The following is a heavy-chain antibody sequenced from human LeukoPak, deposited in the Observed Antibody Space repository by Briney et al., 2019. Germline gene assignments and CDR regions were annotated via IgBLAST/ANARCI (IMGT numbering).Heavy chain of an antibody. Sequence: GGSLRLSCAASGFTFSSYGMHWVRQAPGKGLEWVAVIWYDGSNKYYADSVKGRFTISRDNSKNTLYLQMNSLRAEDTAVYYCARGFLIRDAFDIWGQGTMVTVSS. CDR2: IWYDGSNK. CDR1: GFTFSSYG. D-gene: IGHD3-10*01. CDR3: ARGFLIRDAFDI. V-gene: IGHV3-33*01. J-gene: IGHJ3*02.